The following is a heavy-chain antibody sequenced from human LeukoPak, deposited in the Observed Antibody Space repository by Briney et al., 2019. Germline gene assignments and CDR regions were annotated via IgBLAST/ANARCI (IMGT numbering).Heavy chain of an antibody. Sequence: AASLTVSCKASGGTFSSFAISWVRQAPGQGLEWMARIIPMFGTSNYAQTLQGRVTITAETSTTTAFMQRSSLRSEDTAMYYCAVSGNNKTCCPGLEYWGQGTLVTVSS. CDR1: GGTFSSFA. V-gene: IGHV1-69*06. CDR3: AVSGNNKTCCPGLEY. D-gene: IGHD1-26*01. J-gene: IGHJ4*02. CDR2: IIPMFGTS.